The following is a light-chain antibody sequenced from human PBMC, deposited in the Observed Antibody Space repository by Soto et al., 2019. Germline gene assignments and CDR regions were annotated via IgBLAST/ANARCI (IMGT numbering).Light chain of an antibody. Sequence: EVVMTQSPATLSVSPGERATLSCRASQSVNANLAWYQQKPGQAPRLLIHGASNRATGIPARFRGSGFGTEFNLTISSLQSEAFAVYYCQQYNTWLWTFGQGSKVEIK. J-gene: IGKJ1*01. V-gene: IGKV3-15*01. CDR1: QSVNAN. CDR2: GAS. CDR3: QQYNTWLWT.